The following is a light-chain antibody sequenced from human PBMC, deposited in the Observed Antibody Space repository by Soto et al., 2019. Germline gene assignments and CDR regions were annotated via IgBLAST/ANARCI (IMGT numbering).Light chain of an antibody. V-gene: IGKV3-11*01. CDR1: QSVSRY. CDR2: DAS. J-gene: IGKJ5*01. Sequence: EIVLTQSPATLSLSPGERATLSCRASQSVSRYLAWYQQKPGQAPRLLIYDASNRATGIPARFSGSGSGTDFTLTISSLETEDFAVYYCQQRSNWHPITFGQGTRLEIK. CDR3: QQRSNWHPIT.